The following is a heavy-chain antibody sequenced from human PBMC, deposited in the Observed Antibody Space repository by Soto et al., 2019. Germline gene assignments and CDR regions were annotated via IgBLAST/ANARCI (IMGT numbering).Heavy chain of an antibody. CDR3: FRGGVPPRTFDY. V-gene: IGHV5-51*01. CDR2: IFPDESDT. CDR1: GYIIKNYW. Sequence: PGESLRISCKASGYIIKNYWIGWVRQMPGQGLEWMGIIFPDESDTRYSPSFQGHVTISVDKSISTAYVQWSSLKASDSAIYYCFRGGVPPRTFDYWGQGTLVTVSS. J-gene: IGHJ4*02. D-gene: IGHD3-16*01.